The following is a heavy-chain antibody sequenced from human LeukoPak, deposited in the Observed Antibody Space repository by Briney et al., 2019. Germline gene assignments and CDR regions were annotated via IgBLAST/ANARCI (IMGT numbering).Heavy chain of an antibody. CDR2: LYSDGNT. Sequence: GGSLRLSCAASGLTVSNQYMSWVRQAPGKGLEWVSVLYSDGNTHYADSVKGRFTFSRDNSKNTLYLQMNSLRAEDTALYHCATGGTRGSLDSWGLGTLVTV. CDR1: GLTVSNQY. CDR3: ATGGTRGSLDS. J-gene: IGHJ5*01. D-gene: IGHD1-26*01. V-gene: IGHV3-53*01.